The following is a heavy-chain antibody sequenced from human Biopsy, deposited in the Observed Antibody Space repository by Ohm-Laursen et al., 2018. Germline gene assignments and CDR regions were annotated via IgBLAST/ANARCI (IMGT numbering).Heavy chain of an antibody. V-gene: IGHV1-69*06. CDR2: ITPIFGTA. D-gene: IGHD2-15*01. Sequence: ASVKVSCKASGGTFTNYAISWVRQAPGQGLEWMGGITPIFGTANYAQKFQGRVTFTADKSSSTAYLELSSLTSEDTAMFYCAREAIGYQLPCDDWGQGTLVTVSS. J-gene: IGHJ4*02. CDR1: GGTFTNYA. CDR3: AREAIGYQLPCDD.